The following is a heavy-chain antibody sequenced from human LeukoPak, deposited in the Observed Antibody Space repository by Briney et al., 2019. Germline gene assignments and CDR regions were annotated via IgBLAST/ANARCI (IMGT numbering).Heavy chain of an antibody. CDR3: ARDLFFDSSGYDY. CDR2: IIPILGIA. D-gene: IGHD3-22*01. Sequence: TVKLTCNASGGTFSSYASSWVRQPPGQGLEWMGRIIPILGIANYAQKFQGRVKITADKSASTAYMELRSLRFEGTAVYYCARDLFFDSSGYDYWGQGTLVTVSS. V-gene: IGHV1-69*04. J-gene: IGHJ4*02. CDR1: GGTFSSYA.